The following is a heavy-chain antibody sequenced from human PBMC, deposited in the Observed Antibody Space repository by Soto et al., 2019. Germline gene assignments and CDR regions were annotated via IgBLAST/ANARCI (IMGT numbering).Heavy chain of an antibody. J-gene: IGHJ5*02. V-gene: IGHV4-34*01. D-gene: IGHD6-13*01. Sequence: SLTCAVYGGSFSGYYWSWIRQPPGKGLEWIGEINHSGSTNYNPSLKSRVTISVDTSKNQFSLKLSSVTAVDTAVYYCARRNSAAAGRFSVRKNWFDPWGQGTLVTVSS. CDR3: ARRNSAAAGRFSVRKNWFDP. CDR1: GGSFSGYY. CDR2: INHSGST.